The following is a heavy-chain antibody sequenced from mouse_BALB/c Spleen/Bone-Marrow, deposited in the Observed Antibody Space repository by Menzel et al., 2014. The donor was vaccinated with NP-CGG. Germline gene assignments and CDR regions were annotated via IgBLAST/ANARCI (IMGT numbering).Heavy chain of an antibody. CDR1: GYTFTSYW. CDR3: ARWGITLAY. Sequence: QVQLQQSGAELVKPGASVRLSCKASGYTFTSYWMHWVKQRPGQGLEWIGEINPSNGRTNYNEKFKSKATLTVDKSSSTAYMQLSSLTSEDSAVYYCARWGITLAYWGQGTLVTVSA. D-gene: IGHD2-4*01. V-gene: IGHV1S81*02. CDR2: INPSNGRT. J-gene: IGHJ3*01.